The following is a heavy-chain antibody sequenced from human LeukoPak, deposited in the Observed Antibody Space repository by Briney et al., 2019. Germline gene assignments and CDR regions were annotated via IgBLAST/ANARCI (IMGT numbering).Heavy chain of an antibody. Sequence: PGGSLRLSCAASGFTFSSYSMNWVRQAPGKGLEWVSYISTDSSIYYADSVKGRFTISRDNAKNSLYLQMNSLRAEDTAVYYCARDPGLPMTYYYYGMDVWGQGTTVTVSS. D-gene: IGHD5/OR15-5a*01. J-gene: IGHJ6*02. CDR2: ISTDSSI. CDR1: GFTFSSYS. CDR3: ARDPGLPMTYYYYGMDV. V-gene: IGHV3-48*01.